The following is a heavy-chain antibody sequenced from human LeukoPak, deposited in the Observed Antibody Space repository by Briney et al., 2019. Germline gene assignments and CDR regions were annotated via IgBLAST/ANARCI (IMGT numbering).Heavy chain of an antibody. CDR2: IRYDGSNK. J-gene: IGHJ6*03. V-gene: IGHV3-30*02. CDR1: GFTFSSYG. CDR3: AKDGVGGMVMYYYYYMDV. D-gene: IGHD3-16*01. Sequence: GGSLRLSCAPSGFTFSSYGMHWVRQAPGKGLEWVAFIRYDGSNKYYADSVKGRFTISRDNSKNTLYLQMNSLRAEDTAVYYCAKDGVGGMVMYYYYYMDVWGKGTTVTISS.